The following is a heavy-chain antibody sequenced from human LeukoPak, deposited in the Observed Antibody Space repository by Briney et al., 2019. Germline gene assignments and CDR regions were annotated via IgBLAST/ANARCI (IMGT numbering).Heavy chain of an antibody. V-gene: IGHV3-30*04. CDR2: ISYDGSNK. CDR1: GFTFSSYA. Sequence: GGSLRLSCAASGFTFSSYAMHWVRQAPGKGLERVAVISYDGSNKYYADSVKGRFTISRDNAKNSLYLQMNSLRAEDTAGYYCASIIRYYYDSSGFPSGWGQGTLVTVSS. D-gene: IGHD3-22*01. J-gene: IGHJ4*02. CDR3: ASIIRYYYDSSGFPSG.